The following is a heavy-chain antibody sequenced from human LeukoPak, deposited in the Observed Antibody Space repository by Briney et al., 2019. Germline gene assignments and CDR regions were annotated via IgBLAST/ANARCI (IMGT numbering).Heavy chain of an antibody. CDR2: VYYSGST. CDR1: GGSISTTNYY. CDR3: AREDAVSSDDAFDL. Sequence: PSETLSLTCTVSGGSISTTNYYWGWIRQSPGKGLEWFGCVYYSGSTYYNAPLKSRVTISVDTSKNQFSLKLSAVTAADTAMYYCAREDAVSSDDAFDLWGQGTMVTVS. V-gene: IGHV4-39*07. J-gene: IGHJ3*01. D-gene: IGHD6-19*01.